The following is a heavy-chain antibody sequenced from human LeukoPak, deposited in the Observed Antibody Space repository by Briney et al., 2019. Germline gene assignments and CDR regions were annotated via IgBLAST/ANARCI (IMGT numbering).Heavy chain of an antibody. CDR2: ISWNSGKI. D-gene: IGHD2-2*01. Sequence: GRSLRLSCTASGFIFEDYAMHWVRQVPGKGLEWVSGISWNSGKIDYADSVKGRFIISRDNAKNSLYLQMNSLRAEDTAVYYCAKDLVVPAAGSWFDPWGQGTLVTVSS. J-gene: IGHJ5*02. V-gene: IGHV3-9*01. CDR3: AKDLVVPAAGSWFDP. CDR1: GFIFEDYA.